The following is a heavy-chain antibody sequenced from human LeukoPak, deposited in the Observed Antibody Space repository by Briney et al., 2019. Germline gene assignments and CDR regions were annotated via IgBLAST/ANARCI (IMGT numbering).Heavy chain of an antibody. CDR3: ARYCSSTSCYGYAEYFQH. Sequence: SVKVSCKAPGGTFSSYAISWVRQAPGQGLEWMGGIIPIFGTANYAQKFQGRVTITADESTSTAYMELSSLRSGDTAEYYCARYCSSTSCYGYAEYFQHWGQGTLVTVSS. CDR1: GGTFSSYA. V-gene: IGHV1-69*13. J-gene: IGHJ1*01. D-gene: IGHD2-2*01. CDR2: IIPIFGTA.